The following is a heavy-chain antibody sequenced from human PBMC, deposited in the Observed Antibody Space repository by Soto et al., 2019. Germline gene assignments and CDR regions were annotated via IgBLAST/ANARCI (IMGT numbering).Heavy chain of an antibody. Sequence: QLQLQESGSGLVKSSQTLSLTCAVSGGSISSGGYSWSWIRQTPGKGLEGIGFFYQSESTYYNPSFERRVTISVDRSKNQVYLKLSSVTAADTAVYYCASSHHDLGVGDYFYYWGQGTQVTVSS. CDR2: FYQSEST. V-gene: IGHV4-30-2*01. CDR1: GGSISSGGYS. CDR3: ASSHHDLGVGDYFYY. D-gene: IGHD3-16*01. J-gene: IGHJ4*02.